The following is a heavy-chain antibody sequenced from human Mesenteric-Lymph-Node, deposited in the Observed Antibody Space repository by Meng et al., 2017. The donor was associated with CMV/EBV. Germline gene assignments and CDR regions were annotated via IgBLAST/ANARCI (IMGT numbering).Heavy chain of an antibody. J-gene: IGHJ3*02. D-gene: IGHD2/OR15-2a*01. Sequence: GGSLRLSCAASGFSFSTYAMSWVRQAPGKGLEWVSSINNNAGNRYYADSLKGRFTISRDDSKNTLYLQMNSLRTEDTAVYYCAKETIPVTVVILDAFEIWGQGIMVTVSS. V-gene: IGHV3-23*01. CDR1: GFSFSTYA. CDR3: AKETIPVTVVILDAFEI. CDR2: INNNAGNR.